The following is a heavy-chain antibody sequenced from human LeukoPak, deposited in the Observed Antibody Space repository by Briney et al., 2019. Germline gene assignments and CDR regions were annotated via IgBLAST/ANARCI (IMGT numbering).Heavy chain of an antibody. J-gene: IGHJ5*02. CDR3: ARLPYYYDSSGYYQNWFDP. D-gene: IGHD3-22*01. CDR2: IYPGDSDT. CDR1: GCSFTSYW. Sequence: GESLKISCKGSGCSFTSYWIGWVRQMPGKGLEWMGIIYPGDSDTRYSPSFQGQVTISADKSISTAYLQWSSLKASDTAMYYCARLPYYYDSSGYYQNWFDPWGQGTLVTVSS. V-gene: IGHV5-51*01.